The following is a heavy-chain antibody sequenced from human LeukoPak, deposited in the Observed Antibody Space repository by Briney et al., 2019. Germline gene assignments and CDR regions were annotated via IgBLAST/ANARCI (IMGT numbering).Heavy chain of an antibody. V-gene: IGHV1-8*03. CDR1: GYTFTSYD. D-gene: IGHD3-9*01. CDR2: MNPNSGNT. Sequence: GASVKVSCKASGYTFTSYDINWVRQATGQGLEWMGWMNPNSGNTGYAQKFQGRVTITRNTSISTAYMELSSLRSEDTAVYYCARGPPAGYDILTGYYDPNFDYWGQGTLVTVSS. J-gene: IGHJ4*02. CDR3: ARGPPAGYDILTGYYDPNFDY.